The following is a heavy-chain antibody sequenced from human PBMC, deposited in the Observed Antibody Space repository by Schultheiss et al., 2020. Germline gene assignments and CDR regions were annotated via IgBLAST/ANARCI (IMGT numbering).Heavy chain of an antibody. CDR1: GGSFSGYY. J-gene: IGHJ4*02. CDR3: ARGEIAVAGNTFGY. D-gene: IGHD6-19*01. V-gene: IGHV4-34*01. Sequence: SETLPLTCAVYGGSFSGYYWSWIRQPPGKGLEWIGRIYTSGSTYYNPSLKSRVTISVDTSKNQFSLKLSSVTAADTAVYYCARGEIAVAGNTFGYWGQGTLVTVSS. CDR2: IYTSGST.